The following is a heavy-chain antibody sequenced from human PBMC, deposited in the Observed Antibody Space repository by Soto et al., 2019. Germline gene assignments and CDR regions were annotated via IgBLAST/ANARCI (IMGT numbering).Heavy chain of an antibody. V-gene: IGHV1-69*01. D-gene: IGHD1-26*01. CDR2: IIPIFGTT. CDR3: ARGVGAYYFAY. J-gene: IGHJ4*02. Sequence: QLQLVQSGAEVKKPGSSVKVSCKASGGTFSTYAITWVRQAPGQGLEWLGGIIPIFGTTDYARKFQGRVTITAAESTSTVFIELSSLTSEDTAVYYCARGVGAYYFAYWGQGNLVTVSS. CDR1: GGTFSTYA.